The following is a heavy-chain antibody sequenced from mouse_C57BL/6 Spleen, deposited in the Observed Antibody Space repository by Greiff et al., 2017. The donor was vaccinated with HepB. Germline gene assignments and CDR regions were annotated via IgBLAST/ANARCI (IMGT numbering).Heavy chain of an antibody. V-gene: IGHV5-6*01. CDR3: ARLGPGTVYYFDY. CDR1: GFTFSSYG. D-gene: IGHD4-1*01. J-gene: IGHJ2*01. CDR2: ISSGGSYT. Sequence: EVHLVESGGDLVKPGGSLKLSCAASGFTFSSYGLSWVRQTPDKRLEWVATISSGGSYTYYPDSVKGRFTISRDNAKNTLYLQRSSLKSEDTAMFSCARLGPGTVYYFDYVGQGTTLTVAS.